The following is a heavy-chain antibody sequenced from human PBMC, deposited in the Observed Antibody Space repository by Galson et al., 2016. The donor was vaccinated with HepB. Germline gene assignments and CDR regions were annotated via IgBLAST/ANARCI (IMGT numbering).Heavy chain of an antibody. CDR3: AKISVQYSYHYWGFDY. V-gene: IGHV3-23*01. CDR2: VSGSGDT. D-gene: IGHD5-18*01. CDR1: GFTFSTYA. J-gene: IGHJ4*02. Sequence: SLRLSCAAPGFTFSTYAMSRVRQAPGKGLEWLSGVSGSGDTKFADSVKGRFTISRDNSKTTLYLQMNSLRVEDTAVYYCAKISVQYSYHYWGFDYWGQGTLVTVSS.